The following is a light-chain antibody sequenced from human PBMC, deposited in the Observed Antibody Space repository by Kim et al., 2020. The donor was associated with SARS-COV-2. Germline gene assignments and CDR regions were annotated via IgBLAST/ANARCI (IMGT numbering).Light chain of an antibody. V-gene: IGLV2-11*03. CDR2: DVN. Sequence: GQSVIISCTGSSSDIGAYNYISWYQQHAGEVPKLMIFDVNKRPSGVPDSFSGSKSGNTASLTISGLQAEDEADYYCCSYAGRYTYVFGTGTKVTVL. CDR3: CSYAGRYTYV. J-gene: IGLJ1*01. CDR1: SSDIGAYNY.